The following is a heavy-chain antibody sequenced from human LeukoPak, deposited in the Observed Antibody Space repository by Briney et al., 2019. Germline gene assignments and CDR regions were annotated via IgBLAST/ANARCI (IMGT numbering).Heavy chain of an antibody. Sequence: SETLSLTCTVSGGSISSYYWSWIRQPPGKGLEWIGYIYYSGITNYNPSLKSRVTISVDKSKNQFSLKLSSVTAADTAVYYCARASHDYGDYSHFDYWGQGTLVTVSS. CDR2: IYYSGIT. D-gene: IGHD4-17*01. J-gene: IGHJ4*02. CDR3: ARASHDYGDYSHFDY. V-gene: IGHV4-59*12. CDR1: GGSISSYY.